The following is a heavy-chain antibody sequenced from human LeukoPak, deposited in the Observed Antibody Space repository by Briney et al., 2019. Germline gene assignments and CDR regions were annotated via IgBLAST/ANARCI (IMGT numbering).Heavy chain of an antibody. CDR1: GFTFSSYA. V-gene: IGHV3-23*01. D-gene: IGHD4-11*01. Sequence: GGSLRLSCAASGFTFSSYAMSWVRQAPGKGLEWVSTINGGGVNTHYADSVGGRFTISRDNSKNTLFLQMNSLRDGDTAVYYCAKDLYSNYGPADYWGQGNLVTVSS. CDR2: INGGGVNT. CDR3: AKDLYSNYGPADY. J-gene: IGHJ4*02.